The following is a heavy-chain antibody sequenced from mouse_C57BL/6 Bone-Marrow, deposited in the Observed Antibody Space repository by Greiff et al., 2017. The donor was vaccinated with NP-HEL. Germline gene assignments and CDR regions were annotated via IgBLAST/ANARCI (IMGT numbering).Heavy chain of an antibody. V-gene: IGHV1-15*01. CDR3: TRGITTVVATGGY. CDR1: GYTFTDYE. D-gene: IGHD1-1*01. CDR2: IDPETGGT. J-gene: IGHJ2*01. Sequence: VKLQQSGAELVRPGASVTLSCKASGYTFTDYEMHWVKQTPVHGLEWIGAIDPETGGTAYNQKFKGKAILTADKSSSTAYMELRSLTSEDSAVYYCTRGITTVVATGGYWGQGTTLTVSS.